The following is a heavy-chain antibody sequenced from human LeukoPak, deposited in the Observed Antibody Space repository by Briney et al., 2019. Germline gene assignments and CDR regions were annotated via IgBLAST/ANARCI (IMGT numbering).Heavy chain of an antibody. Sequence: GESLKISCKGSGYRFTSYWIGWVRQMPGKGLEWMGIIYPGDSDTRYSPSFQGQVTISADKSINTAYLQWSSLKASDTAMYYCARPVVRGVILVAFDIWGQGTMVTVSS. D-gene: IGHD3-10*01. CDR2: IYPGDSDT. CDR1: GYRFTSYW. V-gene: IGHV5-51*01. CDR3: ARPVVRGVILVAFDI. J-gene: IGHJ3*02.